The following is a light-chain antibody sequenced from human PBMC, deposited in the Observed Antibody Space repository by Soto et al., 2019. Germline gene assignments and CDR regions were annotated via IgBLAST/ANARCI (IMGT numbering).Light chain of an antibody. CDR1: QGIRDE. J-gene: IGKJ1*01. CDR3: LQDYNLPWT. Sequence: AIQMTQSPSSLSASVGDRVTITCRASQGIRDELGWYQQKPGKAPKLLIYGASTLQSGVPSRFSGSGSGTDFTLTIRSLQPEDFATYYCLQDYNLPWTFGQGTKVDIK. CDR2: GAS. V-gene: IGKV1-6*01.